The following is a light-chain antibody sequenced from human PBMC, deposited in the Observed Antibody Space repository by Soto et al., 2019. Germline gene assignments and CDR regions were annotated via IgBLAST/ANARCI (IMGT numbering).Light chain of an antibody. J-gene: IGLJ2*01. CDR3: CSYTGLSTVV. Sequence: QSALTQPASVSGSPGQSITISCTGTSSDVGGYNHVSWYQHSPGKAPKLILFAVSDRPSGVSHRFSGSKSGNTASLTISGLQADDEADYYCCSYTGLSTVVFGGGTKVTAL. V-gene: IGLV2-14*01. CDR1: SSDVGGYNH. CDR2: AVS.